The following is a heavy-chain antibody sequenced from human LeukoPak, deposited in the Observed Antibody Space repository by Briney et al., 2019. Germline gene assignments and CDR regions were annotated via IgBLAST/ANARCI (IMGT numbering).Heavy chain of an antibody. V-gene: IGHV5-51*01. J-gene: IGHJ4*02. CDR1: GYRFTTYW. CDR2: ISPGDSDI. CDR3: ARRPDGDYGSDF. Sequence: GESLKISCKASGYRFTTYWIGWVRQMPGKGLEWMGIISPGDSDIRSSPSFQGQVTISADNSISTAYLQWSSLKASDTAMYYCARRPDGDYGSDFWGQGTLVTVSS. D-gene: IGHD4-17*01.